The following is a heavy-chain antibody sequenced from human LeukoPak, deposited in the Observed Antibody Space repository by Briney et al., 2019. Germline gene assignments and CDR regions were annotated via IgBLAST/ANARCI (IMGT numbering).Heavy chain of an antibody. D-gene: IGHD3-3*01. CDR1: GFTFSSHG. J-gene: IGHJ4*02. CDR3: ARGHGFWSGYSVGYFDY. CDR2: ISSDGGST. Sequence: PGGSLRLSCVASGFTFSSHGMHWVRQAPGKGLEYVSAISSDGGSTYHANSVKGRFTISRDNSKNTLYLQMGSLRTEDMALHYCARGHGFWSGYSVGYFDYWGQGTLVTVSS. V-gene: IGHV3-64*01.